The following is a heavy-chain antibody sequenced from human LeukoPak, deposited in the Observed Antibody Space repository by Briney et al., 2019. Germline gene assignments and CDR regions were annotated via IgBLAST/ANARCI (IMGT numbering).Heavy chain of an antibody. V-gene: IGHV3-48*04. J-gene: IGHJ4*02. CDR2: VTNSGSST. CDR3: ARDRGIVVTDMGFYFDL. Sequence: PGGSLRLSCAASGFTFSSYAMSWVRQAPGKGLEWISFVTNSGSSTYVASVKGRFTVSRDDAKNSLYLQLTSLTVEDTAVYYCARDRGIVVTDMGFYFDLWGPGTLVTVSS. CDR1: GFTFSSYA. D-gene: IGHD1-20*01.